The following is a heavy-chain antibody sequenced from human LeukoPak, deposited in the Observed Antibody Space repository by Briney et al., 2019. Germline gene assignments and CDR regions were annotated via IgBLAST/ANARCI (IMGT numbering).Heavy chain of an antibody. Sequence: SETLSLTCAVYGGSFSGYYWTWIRQSPGKGLEWIGEINHSGSTHYNPSLKSRVTISVDTSKNQFSLKVSSVTAADTAVYYCARVGCSSSSCNVSYYYHYYYMDVWGKGTTVTVSS. J-gene: IGHJ6*03. CDR2: INHSGST. CDR1: GGSFSGYY. CDR3: ARVGCSSSSCNVSYYYHYYYMDV. V-gene: IGHV4-34*01. D-gene: IGHD2-2*01.